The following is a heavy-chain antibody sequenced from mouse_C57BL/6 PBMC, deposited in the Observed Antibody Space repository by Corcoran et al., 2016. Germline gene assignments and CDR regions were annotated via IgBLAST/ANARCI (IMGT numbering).Heavy chain of an antibody. CDR3: ARKGFYDGLDAMDY. V-gene: IGHV1-81*01. CDR1: GYTFTSYG. Sequence: QVQLQQSGVELARPGASVKLSCKASGYTFTSYGISWVKQRTGQGLEWIGEIYPRSGNTYYNEKFKGKATLTADKSSSTAYMELRSLTSEDSAVYFCARKGFYDGLDAMDYWGQGTSVTVSS. CDR2: IYPRSGNT. J-gene: IGHJ4*01. D-gene: IGHD2-3*01.